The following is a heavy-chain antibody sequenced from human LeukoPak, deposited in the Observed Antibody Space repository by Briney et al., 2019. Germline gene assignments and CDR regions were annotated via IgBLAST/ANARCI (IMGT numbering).Heavy chain of an antibody. J-gene: IGHJ4*02. V-gene: IGHV3-74*01. D-gene: IGHD4-23*01. Sequence: GESLRLSCAASGFTFSTYWMHWVRQAPGKGLVWVSRINSDGSTTSYADSAKGRFTISRDNAKNTLYLQMDSLRAEDTAVYYCARVYGGNTPFDYWGQGTLVTVSS. CDR2: INSDGSTT. CDR1: GFTFSTYW. CDR3: ARVYGGNTPFDY.